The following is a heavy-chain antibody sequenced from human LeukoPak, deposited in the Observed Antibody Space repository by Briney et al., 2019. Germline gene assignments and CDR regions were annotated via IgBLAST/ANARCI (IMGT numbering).Heavy chain of an antibody. J-gene: IGHJ5*02. CDR1: GFTFSSYA. Sequence: GGSLRLSCAASGFTFSSYAMSWVRQAPGKGLEWVSAISGSGGSTYYADSVKGRFTISRDNSKNTLYLQMNSLRAEDTAVYYCAKDRGGFWSGPHWFDPWGQGTQVTVSS. CDR2: ISGSGGST. D-gene: IGHD3-3*01. CDR3: AKDRGGFWSGPHWFDP. V-gene: IGHV3-23*01.